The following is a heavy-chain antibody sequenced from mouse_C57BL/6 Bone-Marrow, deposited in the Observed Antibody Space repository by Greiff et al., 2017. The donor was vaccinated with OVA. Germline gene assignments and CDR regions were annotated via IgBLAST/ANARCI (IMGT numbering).Heavy chain of an antibody. CDR1: GYAFTNYL. V-gene: IGHV1-54*01. CDR3: ARGYYGSSSLYFDY. J-gene: IGHJ2*01. D-gene: IGHD1-1*01. CDR2: INPGSGGT. Sequence: VQLKQSGAELVRPGTSVKVSCKASGYAFTNYLIEWVKQRPGQGLEWIGVINPGSGGTNYNEKFKGKATLTADKSCSTAYMQLSSLTSEDSAVYFCARGYYGSSSLYFDYWGQGTTLTVSS.